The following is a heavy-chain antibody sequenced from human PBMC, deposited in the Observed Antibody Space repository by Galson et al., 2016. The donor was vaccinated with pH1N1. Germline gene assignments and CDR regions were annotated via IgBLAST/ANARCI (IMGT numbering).Heavy chain of an antibody. V-gene: IGHV2-5*02. D-gene: IGHD3-16*01. CDR3: AHREVMITNAFDF. J-gene: IGHJ3*01. CDR2: IYWDDDK. Sequence: PALVKPTQTLTLTCTFSGFSISSSGMGVGWIRQPPGKALEWLALIYWDDDKRNSPSLKSRLTITKDTSKNQEILTMTNMDPVDTATYYCAHREVMITNAFDFWGPGTMVTVSS. CDR1: GFSISSSGMG.